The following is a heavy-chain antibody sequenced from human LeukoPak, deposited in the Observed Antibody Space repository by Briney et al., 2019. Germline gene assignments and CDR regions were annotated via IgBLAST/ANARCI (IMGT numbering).Heavy chain of an antibody. CDR1: GFTFNSYA. J-gene: IGHJ4*02. CDR3: ARDCSGGSCYYSMAFDY. Sequence: GRSLRLSCAASGFTFNSYAMHWVRQAPGKGLEWVAVISYDGSSKYYADSVKGRFTISRDNSKNTLYLQMNSLRTEDTAVYYCARDCSGGSCYYSMAFDYWGQGTLVTVSS. D-gene: IGHD2-15*01. V-gene: IGHV3-30*04. CDR2: ISYDGSSK.